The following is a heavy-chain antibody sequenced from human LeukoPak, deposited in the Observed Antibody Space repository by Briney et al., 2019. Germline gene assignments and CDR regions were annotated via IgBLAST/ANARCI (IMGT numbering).Heavy chain of an antibody. CDR3: ATYLGYCSGGRCYTFDY. V-gene: IGHV1-24*01. Sequence: ASVKVSCKVSGYTLTELSMHWVRQAPGKGLEWMGGFDPEDGETIYTQKFQGRVTMTEDTSTDTAYMELSSLRSEDTAVYYCATYLGYCSGGRCYTFDYWGQGTLVTVSS. J-gene: IGHJ4*02. D-gene: IGHD2-15*01. CDR1: GYTLTELS. CDR2: FDPEDGET.